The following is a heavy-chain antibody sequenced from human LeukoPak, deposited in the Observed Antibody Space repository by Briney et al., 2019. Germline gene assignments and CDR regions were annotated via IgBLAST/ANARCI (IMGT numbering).Heavy chain of an antibody. Sequence: GRSLRLSCAASGFTFSSYGMHWVRQAPGKGLEWVAVIWYDGSNKYYADSVKGRFTISRDNSKNTLYLQMNSLRAEDTAVYYCARDLGYGDYEDRFDYWGQGTLVTVSS. CDR2: IWYDGSNK. J-gene: IGHJ4*02. V-gene: IGHV3-33*01. CDR1: GFTFSSYG. CDR3: ARDLGYGDYEDRFDY. D-gene: IGHD4-17*01.